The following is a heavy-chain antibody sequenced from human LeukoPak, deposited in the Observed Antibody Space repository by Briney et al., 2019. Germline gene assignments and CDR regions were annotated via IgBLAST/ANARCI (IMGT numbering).Heavy chain of an antibody. D-gene: IGHD3-22*01. CDR2: IRSTAQGNPP. V-gene: IGHV3-73*01. CDR1: GFTFSNAW. J-gene: IGHJ4*02. Sequence: PGGSLRLSCAASGFTFSNAWMSWVRQAPGKGLEWLGRIRSTAQGNPPAYAASVKGRFTISRDDSKNTAYLQMNSLKSEDTAVYYRTTLYDSSGHWGQGTLVTVSS. CDR3: TTLYDSSGH.